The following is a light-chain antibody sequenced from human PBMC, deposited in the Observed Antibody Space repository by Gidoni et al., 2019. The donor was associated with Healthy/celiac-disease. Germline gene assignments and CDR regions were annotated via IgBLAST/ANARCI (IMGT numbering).Light chain of an antibody. J-gene: IGLJ2*01. Sequence: QSALTQPTSVAGSPGQSITISCPGTSSDVGGYNYVSWYPQHPGKAPKLMIYEVSNRPSRVSNRFSGSMSGNTASLTISGFQAEDEADYYCSSYTSSITVVFGGGTKLTVL. CDR2: EVS. CDR3: SSYTSSITVV. V-gene: IGLV2-14*01. CDR1: SSDVGGYNY.